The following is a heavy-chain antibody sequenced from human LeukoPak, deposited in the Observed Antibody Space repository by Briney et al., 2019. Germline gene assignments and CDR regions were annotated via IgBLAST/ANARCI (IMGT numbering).Heavy chain of an antibody. D-gene: IGHD3-22*01. J-gene: IGHJ4*02. CDR3: ARVVEAGLYFDY. CDR2: IIPIFGIA. CDR1: GGTFSSYA. Sequence: PSVKVSCKASGGTFSSYAISWVRQAPGQGLEWMGRIIPIFGIANYAQKFQGRVTITADKSTSTAYMELSSLRSEDTAVYYCARVVEAGLYFDYWGQGTLVTVSS. V-gene: IGHV1-69*04.